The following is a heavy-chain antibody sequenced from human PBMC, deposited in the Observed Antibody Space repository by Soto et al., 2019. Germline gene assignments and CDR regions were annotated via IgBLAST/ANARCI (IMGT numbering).Heavy chain of an antibody. D-gene: IGHD6-19*01. CDR2: ISGSGGST. J-gene: IGHJ4*02. V-gene: IGHV3-23*01. CDR1: GVSLSSYA. Sequence: PAGSLRLSCAASGVSLSSYAMGGVRQAPGKGLEWVSAISGSGGSTYYADSVKGRFTISRDNSKNTLYLQMNSLRAEDTAVYYCAKDRLQYSSFDYWGQGTLVTVSS. CDR3: AKDRLQYSSFDY.